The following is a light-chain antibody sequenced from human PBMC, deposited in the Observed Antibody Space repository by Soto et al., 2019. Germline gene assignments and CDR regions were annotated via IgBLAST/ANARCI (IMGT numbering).Light chain of an antibody. CDR2: DNN. J-gene: IGLJ1*01. CDR3: GTWDSSLSAFV. V-gene: IGLV1-51*01. CDR1: NSNIGNNY. Sequence: QAVVTQPPSVSAAPGQKVTISCSGSNSNIGNNYVSWYQHLPGTAPKLLIYDNNKRPSGIPDRFSGSKSGTSATLGITGLQTGDEADYYCGTWDSSLSAFVFGTGTKLTVL.